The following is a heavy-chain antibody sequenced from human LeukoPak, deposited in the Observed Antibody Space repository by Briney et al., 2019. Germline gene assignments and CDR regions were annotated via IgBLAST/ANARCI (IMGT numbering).Heavy chain of an antibody. D-gene: IGHD1-26*01. CDR1: GFTFSDYY. CDR3: TREGSLLYYFDY. V-gene: IGHV3-11*01. Sequence: SGGSLRLSCAASGFTFSDYYMSWIRQAPGKGLEWVSYISSSGSAIYYADSVKGRFTISRDNAKNSLYLQMNSLKTEDTAVYYCTREGSLLYYFDYWGQGTLVTVSS. CDR2: ISSSGSAI. J-gene: IGHJ4*02.